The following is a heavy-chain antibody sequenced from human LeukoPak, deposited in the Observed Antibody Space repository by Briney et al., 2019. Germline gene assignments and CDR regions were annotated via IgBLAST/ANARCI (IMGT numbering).Heavy chain of an antibody. V-gene: IGHV3-9*01. CDR2: ISWNSGSI. CDR3: AKSAVQYSSSWYYFDY. Sequence: GGSPRLSCAASGFTFDDYAMRWVRQAPGKGLEWVSGISWNSGSIGYADSVKGRFTISRDNAKNSLYLQMNSLRAEDTALYYCAKSAVQYSSSWYYFDYWGQGTLVTVSS. CDR1: GFTFDDYA. J-gene: IGHJ4*02. D-gene: IGHD6-13*01.